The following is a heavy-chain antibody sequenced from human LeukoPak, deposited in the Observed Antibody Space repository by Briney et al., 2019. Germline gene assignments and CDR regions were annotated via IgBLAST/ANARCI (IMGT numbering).Heavy chain of an antibody. D-gene: IGHD5-18*01. J-gene: IGHJ4*02. CDR1: GCTFSSYP. V-gene: IGHV1-69*02. CDR3: AGAPLNSYGGDPYFDY. Sequence: SVTVSCKASGCTFSSYPISWVRQAPGQGLEWMGRIIPILGIANYAQKVHGRVTITADKSTSTAYMDLSSLRSEDTAVYYCAGAPLNSYGGDPYFDYWGQGTLVTVSS. CDR2: IIPILGIA.